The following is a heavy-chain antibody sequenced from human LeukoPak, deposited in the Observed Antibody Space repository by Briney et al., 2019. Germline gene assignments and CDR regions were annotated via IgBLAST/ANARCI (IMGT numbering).Heavy chain of an antibody. CDR1: GGSISSYY. J-gene: IGHJ6*03. Sequence: SETLSLTCTVSGGSISSYYWSWIRQPPGKGLGWIGYIYYSGSTNYNPSLKSRVTISVDTSKNQFSLKLSSVTAADTAVYYCARQGFKRSAVYMDVWGKGTTVTVSS. CDR3: ARQGFKRSAVYMDV. D-gene: IGHD4-17*01. CDR2: IYYSGST. V-gene: IGHV4-59*01.